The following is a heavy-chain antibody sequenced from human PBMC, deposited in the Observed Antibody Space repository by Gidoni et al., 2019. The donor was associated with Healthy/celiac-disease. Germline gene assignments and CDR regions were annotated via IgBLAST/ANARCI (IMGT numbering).Heavy chain of an antibody. Sequence: QVQLQESGPGLVKPSETLSLTCTVSGGSISSYYWSWIRQPPGKGLEWIGYIYYSGSTNYNPSLKSRVTISVDTSKNQFSLKLSSVTAADTAVYYCARGWFGELLGYWGQGTLVTVSS. J-gene: IGHJ4*02. V-gene: IGHV4-59*01. CDR3: ARGWFGELLGY. D-gene: IGHD3-10*01. CDR2: IYYSGST. CDR1: GGSISSYY.